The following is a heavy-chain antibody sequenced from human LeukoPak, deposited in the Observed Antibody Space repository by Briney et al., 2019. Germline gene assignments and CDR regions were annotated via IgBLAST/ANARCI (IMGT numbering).Heavy chain of an antibody. CDR3: ARGRVVVVAATPPEYFQH. V-gene: IGHV3-30-3*01. D-gene: IGHD2-15*01. J-gene: IGHJ1*01. CDR2: ISYDGSNK. CDR1: GFTFSSYA. Sequence: PGRSLRLSCAASGFTFSSYAMHWVRQAPGKGLEWVAVISYDGSNKYYADSVKGRFTISRDNSKNTLYLQMNSLRAEDTAVYYCARGRVVVVAATPPEYFQHWGQGTLVTVSS.